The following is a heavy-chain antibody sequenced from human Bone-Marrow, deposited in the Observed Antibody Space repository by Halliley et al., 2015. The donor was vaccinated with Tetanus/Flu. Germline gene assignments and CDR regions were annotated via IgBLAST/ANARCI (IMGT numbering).Heavy chain of an antibody. CDR2: IFYGGST. D-gene: IGHD3-16*02. Sequence: TLSLTCTVSGDSLGSYYWSWIRQPPGKGLEWIGYIFYGGSTRYNPSLNSRVTISKDTSKNQFSLKVTSVTAADTAVYYCARGGVFGDFAYFDLWGRGSLVTVSS. CDR3: ARGGVFGDFAYFDL. J-gene: IGHJ2*01. CDR1: GDSLGSYY. V-gene: IGHV4-59*01.